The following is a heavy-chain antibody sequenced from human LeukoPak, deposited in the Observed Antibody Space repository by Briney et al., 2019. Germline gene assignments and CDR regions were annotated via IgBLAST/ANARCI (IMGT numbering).Heavy chain of an antibody. CDR3: AKGRYDSSGYNDY. J-gene: IGHJ4*02. CDR1: GFTFSSHG. D-gene: IGHD3-22*01. Sequence: GGSLRLSCAGSGFTFSSHGMDWVRQAPGKGLEWVTFIRYDGSNKYYADSVKGRFTISRDNPKNTLYLQMNSLRAEDTAVYYCAKGRYDSSGYNDYWGQGTLVTVSS. V-gene: IGHV3-30*02. CDR2: IRYDGSNK.